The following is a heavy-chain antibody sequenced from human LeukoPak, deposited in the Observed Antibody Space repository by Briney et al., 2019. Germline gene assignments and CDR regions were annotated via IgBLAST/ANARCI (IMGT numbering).Heavy chain of an antibody. Sequence: GGSLRLSCAASGFTFSSYWMSWVRQAPGKGLEWVANIKQDGSEKYYVDSVKGRFTISRDNAKNSLYLQMNSLRAEDTVVYYCAATYYYGSGSGGGFDYWGQGTLVTVSS. CDR3: AATYYYGSGSGGGFDY. V-gene: IGHV3-7*01. D-gene: IGHD3-10*01. CDR1: GFTFSSYW. CDR2: IKQDGSEK. J-gene: IGHJ4*02.